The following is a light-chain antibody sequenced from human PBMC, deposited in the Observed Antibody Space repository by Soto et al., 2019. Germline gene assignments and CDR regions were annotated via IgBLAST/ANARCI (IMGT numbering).Light chain of an antibody. J-gene: IGKJ5*01. Sequence: PLTMSSSVGCRVTIPCRASQSISSWLAWYQQKPGKAPKLLIYDASSLESGVPSRFSGSGSGTDFTLTISSLQPEDFATYYCQQSYSTPPTSGQGTRLEIK. CDR1: QSISSW. V-gene: IGKV1-39*01. CDR2: DAS. CDR3: QQSYSTPPT.